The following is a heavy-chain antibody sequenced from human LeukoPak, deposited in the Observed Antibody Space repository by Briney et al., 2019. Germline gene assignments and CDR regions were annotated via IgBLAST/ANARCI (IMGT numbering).Heavy chain of an antibody. CDR3: ARLQTWGYFDY. CDR2: IYYSGST. V-gene: IGHV4-59*12. D-gene: IGHD7-27*01. J-gene: IGHJ4*02. CDR1: GGSISSNY. Sequence: SETLSLTCTVSGGSISSNYWSWIRQPPGKGLEWIGHIYYSGSTNYNPSLKSRVTISVDTSKNQFSLKVSSVTAADTAVCYCARLQTWGYFDYWGQGTLVTVPS.